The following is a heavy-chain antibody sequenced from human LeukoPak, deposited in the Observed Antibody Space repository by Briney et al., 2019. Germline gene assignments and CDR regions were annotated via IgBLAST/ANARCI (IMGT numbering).Heavy chain of an antibody. CDR2: IYYTGST. J-gene: IGHJ4*02. Sequence: SETLSLTCTVSGGSMSSHYWTWIRQPPGKGLEWIAYIYYTGSTNYNPSLRSRVTISVDPSKNQFSLKLGSVTAADTAVYYCARRGSYSSWYYFDYWGQGTLVTVSS. V-gene: IGHV4-59*11. CDR1: GGSMSSHY. CDR3: ARRGSYSSWYYFDY. D-gene: IGHD1-26*01.